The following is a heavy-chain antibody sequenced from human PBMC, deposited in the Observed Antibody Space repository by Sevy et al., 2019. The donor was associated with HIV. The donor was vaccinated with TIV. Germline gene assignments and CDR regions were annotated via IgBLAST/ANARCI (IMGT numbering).Heavy chain of an antibody. CDR1: GFTLSDYY. V-gene: IGHV3-11*01. J-gene: IGHJ6*02. CDR3: ARDHVKDGKGGDYYYHAMDV. CDR2: ISGSDDSGGDDTI. D-gene: IGHD3-16*01. Sequence: GGSLRLSCTASGFTLSDYYMSWIRQAPGKGLQWISYISGSDDSGGDDTIYYADSVKGRFTISRDNAKYSLYLQMSSLRADDTAVYYCARDHVKDGKGGDYYYHAMDVWGRGTTVTVSS.